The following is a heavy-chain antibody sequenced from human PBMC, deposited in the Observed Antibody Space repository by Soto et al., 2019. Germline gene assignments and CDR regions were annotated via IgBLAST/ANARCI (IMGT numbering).Heavy chain of an antibody. CDR2: ISAYNGNT. CDR3: ARTDMTSVTTSFKETYFDY. Sequence: GASVKVSCKASGYTFTSYGISWVRQAPGQGLEWMGWISAYNGNTNYAQKLQGRVTMTTDTSTSTAYMELRSLRSDDTAVYYCARTDMTSVTTSFKETYFDYWGQGTLVTVSS. CDR1: GYTFTSYG. J-gene: IGHJ4*02. V-gene: IGHV1-18*01. D-gene: IGHD4-4*01.